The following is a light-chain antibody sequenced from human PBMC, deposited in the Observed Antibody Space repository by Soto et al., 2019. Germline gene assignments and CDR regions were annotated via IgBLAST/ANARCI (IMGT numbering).Light chain of an antibody. CDR2: AAS. V-gene: IGKV1-39*01. J-gene: IGKJ1*01. CDR1: QTISSY. Sequence: DIQMTQSPSSLSASVGDRVAIICRASQTISSYLNWYQQKPGKAPRLLIYAASSLQSGVPSRFSGSGSGTDFNLTINSLQPEDFATYYCQQSYSAPGTFGQGTKVEIK. CDR3: QQSYSAPGT.